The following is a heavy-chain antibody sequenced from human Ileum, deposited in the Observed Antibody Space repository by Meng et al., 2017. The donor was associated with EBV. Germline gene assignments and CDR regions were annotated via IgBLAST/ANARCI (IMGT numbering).Heavy chain of an antibody. D-gene: IGHD3-22*01. Sequence: QVPLQESGPGLVRPSETLSLPCAVSGGSISRSDWWSWVRQPPGKGLEWIGETSHSGSTNYSPSLKSRVTISLDKSKNQLSLKLNSVTAADTAVYYCASSDYYRSDYWGQGTLVTVPS. CDR1: GGSISRSDW. J-gene: IGHJ4*02. V-gene: IGHV4-4*02. CDR3: ASSDYYRSDY. CDR2: TSHSGST.